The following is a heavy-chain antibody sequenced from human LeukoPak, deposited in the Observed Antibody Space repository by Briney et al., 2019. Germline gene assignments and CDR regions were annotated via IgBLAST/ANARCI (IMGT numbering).Heavy chain of an antibody. J-gene: IGHJ4*02. V-gene: IGHV4-38-2*02. CDR2: IYHSGST. CDR1: GGSISSGYY. Sequence: SETLSLTCTVSGGSISSGYYWAWIRQFPGKGLEWIGNIYHSGSTYYNPSLKSRVTISVDTSKNQFSLKLSSVTVADTAIYYCARSNSGAAIVYWGQGTLVTVSS. CDR3: ARSNSGAAIVY. D-gene: IGHD2-2*01.